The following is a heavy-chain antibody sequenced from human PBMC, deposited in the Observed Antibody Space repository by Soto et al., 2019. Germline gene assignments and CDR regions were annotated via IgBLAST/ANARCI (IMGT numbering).Heavy chain of an antibody. D-gene: IGHD7-27*01. V-gene: IGHV4-34*01. CDR1: GGSISSYY. J-gene: IGHJ3*02. Sequence: PSETLSLTCTVSGGSISSYYWSWIRQPPGKGLEWIGEINHSGSTNYNPSLKSRVTISVDTSKNQFSLKLSSVTAADTAVYYCARVHHLGAFDIWGQGTMVTVSS. CDR2: INHSGST. CDR3: ARVHHLGAFDI.